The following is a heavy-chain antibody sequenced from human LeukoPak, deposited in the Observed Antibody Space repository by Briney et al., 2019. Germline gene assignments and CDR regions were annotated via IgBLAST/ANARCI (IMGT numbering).Heavy chain of an antibody. J-gene: IGHJ4*02. CDR1: GYLFINYG. Sequence: ASVRVSCKASGYLFINYGISWLRQAPGQGLECMGWISPYSGNTDYAQKLQGRVTMTTDTSTTTAYMELRSLKFDDTAVYYCARTSGVSVAGSPYYFDFWGQGTLISVSS. V-gene: IGHV1-18*01. CDR3: ARTSGVSVAGSPYYFDF. CDR2: ISPYSGNT. D-gene: IGHD6-19*01.